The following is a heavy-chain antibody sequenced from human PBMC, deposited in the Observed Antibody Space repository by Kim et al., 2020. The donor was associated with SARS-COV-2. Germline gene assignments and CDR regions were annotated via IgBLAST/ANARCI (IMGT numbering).Heavy chain of an antibody. CDR3: AKPGGYSNYVWFDY. CDR2: ISYDGSNK. J-gene: IGHJ4*02. CDR1: GFTFSSYG. V-gene: IGHV3-30*18. D-gene: IGHD4-4*01. Sequence: GGSLRLSCAASGFTFSSYGMHWVRQAPGKGLEWVAVISYDGSNKYYADSVKGRFTISRDNSKNTLYLQMNSLRAEDTAVYYCAKPGGYSNYVWFDYWGQGTLVTVSS.